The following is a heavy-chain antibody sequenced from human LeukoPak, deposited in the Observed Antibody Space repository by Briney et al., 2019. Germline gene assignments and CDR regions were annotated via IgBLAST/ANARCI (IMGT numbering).Heavy chain of an antibody. D-gene: IGHD6-13*01. CDR1: GYTFTSYD. CDR2: ISAYNGNT. Sequence: PVASVKVSCKASGYTFTSYDINWVRQATGQGLEWMGWISAYNGNTNYAQKLQGRVTMTTDTSTSTAYMELRSLRSDDTAVYYCARSRDIAAAGTLDWGQGTLVTVSS. J-gene: IGHJ4*02. CDR3: ARSRDIAAAGTLD. V-gene: IGHV1-18*01.